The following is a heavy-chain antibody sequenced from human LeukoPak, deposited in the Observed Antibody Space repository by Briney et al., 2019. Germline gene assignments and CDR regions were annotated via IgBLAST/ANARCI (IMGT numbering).Heavy chain of an antibody. CDR3: SGDHPPYGVDV. CDR2: IRSKPNSYAT. D-gene: IGHD4-17*01. Sequence: GGPLKLSCAASDFTFSGSTIHWVRQASGKGLDWVGRIRSKPNSYATAYAASVKGRFTISRDDSKNTAYLQMNSLKTEDTAVYYCSGDHPPYGVDVWGQGTTVTVSS. CDR1: DFTFSGST. J-gene: IGHJ6*02. V-gene: IGHV3-73*01.